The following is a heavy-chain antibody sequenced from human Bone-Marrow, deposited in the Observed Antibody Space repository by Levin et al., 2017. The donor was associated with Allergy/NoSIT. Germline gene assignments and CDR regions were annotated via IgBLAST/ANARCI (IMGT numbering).Heavy chain of an antibody. Sequence: GESLKISCAASGFTFSSYEMNWVRQAPGKGLEWVSYISSSGSTIYYADSVKGRFTISRDNAKNSLYLQMNSLRAEDTAVYYCARDRGYYDSSASKCDYWGQGTLVTVSS. V-gene: IGHV3-48*03. J-gene: IGHJ4*02. CDR3: ARDRGYYDSSASKCDY. CDR2: ISSSGSTI. CDR1: GFTFSSYE. D-gene: IGHD3-22*01.